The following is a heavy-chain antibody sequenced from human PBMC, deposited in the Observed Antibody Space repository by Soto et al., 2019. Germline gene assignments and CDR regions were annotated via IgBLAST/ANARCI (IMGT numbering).Heavy chain of an antibody. V-gene: IGHV3-33*06. CDR2: IWSDGNHK. Sequence: GGSLRLSCAASGFTFRSFGMHWVRQAPGKGLEWVAVIWSDGNHKFYSDSVKGRFIISRDNFKNTLDLQMNSLRPEDTALYYCVKERGPFNDFDVWGRGTMVTVSS. CDR3: VKERGPFNDFDV. J-gene: IGHJ3*01. CDR1: GFTFRSFG.